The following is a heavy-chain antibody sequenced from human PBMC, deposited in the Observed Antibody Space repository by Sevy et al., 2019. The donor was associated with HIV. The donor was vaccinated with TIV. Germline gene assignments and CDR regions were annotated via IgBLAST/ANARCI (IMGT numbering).Heavy chain of an antibody. CDR1: GFTFYNYA. CDR3: XXXXXXXXXXFDAFDI. J-gene: IGHJ3*02. CDR2: IFRSGETT. V-gene: IGHV3-23*01. Sequence: GGSLRLSCAASGFTFYNYAMNWVRQAPGKGLEWVSTIFRSGETTYYADSVKARFTISRDNSKNTLYLQMNSLRTEDXXXXXXXXXXXXXXXXFDAFDIWGQGTMVTVS.